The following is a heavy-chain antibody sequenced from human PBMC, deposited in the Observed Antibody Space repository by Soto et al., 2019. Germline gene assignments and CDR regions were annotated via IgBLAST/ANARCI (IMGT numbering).Heavy chain of an antibody. Sequence: SETLSLTCTVSGGSISSGDYYWSWIRQPPGKGLEWIGYIYYSGSTYYNPSLKSRLTISVDTSRNQFSLKLTSVTAADTAVYYCARARSSHKYFQHWGQGTLVTVSS. V-gene: IGHV4-30-4*01. J-gene: IGHJ1*01. CDR1: GGSISSGDYY. CDR2: IYYSGST. D-gene: IGHD6-6*01. CDR3: ARARSSHKYFQH.